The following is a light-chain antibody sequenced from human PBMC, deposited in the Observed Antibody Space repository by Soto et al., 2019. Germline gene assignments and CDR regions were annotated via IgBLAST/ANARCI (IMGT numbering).Light chain of an antibody. CDR2: AAS. Sequence: DIQMTQSPSSLSASVGDRVTITCRASQSIRNYLHWYQQKPGEAPKVLIYAASSLQSGVPSRFSGSGSGTEFTLTISSLRPEDFATYYCHQISSTSITFGQGTRLEIK. V-gene: IGKV1-39*01. CDR1: QSIRNY. J-gene: IGKJ5*01. CDR3: HQISSTSIT.